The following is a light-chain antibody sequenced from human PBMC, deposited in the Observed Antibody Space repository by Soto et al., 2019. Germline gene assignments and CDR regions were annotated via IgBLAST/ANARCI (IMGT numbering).Light chain of an antibody. CDR3: QQYNSSPLT. V-gene: IGKV1-5*01. CDR1: QSISSW. J-gene: IGKJ4*01. CDR2: GAS. Sequence: DIQMTQSPSTLSASVGDRVTITWRASQSISSWLAWYQQKPGKAPKLLIYGASSLESGVPSRFSGSGSGTEFTLTISSLQPDDFATYYCQQYNSSPLTFGGGTKVDIK.